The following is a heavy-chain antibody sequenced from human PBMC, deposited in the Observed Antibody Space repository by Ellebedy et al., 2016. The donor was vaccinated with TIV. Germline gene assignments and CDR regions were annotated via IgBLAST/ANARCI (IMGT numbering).Heavy chain of an antibody. CDR1: GFTFSSYG. CDR3: ARDWGEMATFLDS. Sequence: GGSLRLXXAASGFTFSSYGMHWVRQAPGKGLEWVGVISYDRNNQEYAEFVKGRFTISRDNSKKTVYLEMNSLRAEDTAVYYCARDWGEMATFLDSWGQGTLVTVSS. CDR2: ISYDRNNQ. V-gene: IGHV3-30*03. D-gene: IGHD5-24*01. J-gene: IGHJ4*02.